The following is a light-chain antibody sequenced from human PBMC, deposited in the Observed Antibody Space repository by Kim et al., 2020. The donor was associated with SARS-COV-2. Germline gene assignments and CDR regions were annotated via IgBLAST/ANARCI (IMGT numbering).Light chain of an antibody. Sequence: SASVGDRVPITCRASQGISSALAWYQQKPGKAPKLLIYDASSVESGVPSRFSGSGSGTDFTLTISSLQPEDFATYYCQQFNSYPYTFGQGTKLEIK. J-gene: IGKJ2*01. CDR1: QGISSA. CDR3: QQFNSYPYT. V-gene: IGKV1-13*02. CDR2: DAS.